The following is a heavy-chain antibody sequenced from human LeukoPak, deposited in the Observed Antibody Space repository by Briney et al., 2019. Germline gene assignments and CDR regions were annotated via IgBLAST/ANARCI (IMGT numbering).Heavy chain of an antibody. D-gene: IGHD2-15*01. CDR3: ARDGGYCSGGSCYLGYYYYYMDV. CDR1: GYTFTSYG. CDR2: ISAYNGNT. V-gene: IGHV1-18*01. J-gene: IGHJ6*03. Sequence: ASVKVSCKASGYTFTSYGISWVRQAPGQGLEWMGWISAYNGNTNYAQKFQGRVTMTRDTSISTAYMELSRLRSDDTAVYYCARDGGYCSGGSCYLGYYYYYMDVWGKGTTVTVSS.